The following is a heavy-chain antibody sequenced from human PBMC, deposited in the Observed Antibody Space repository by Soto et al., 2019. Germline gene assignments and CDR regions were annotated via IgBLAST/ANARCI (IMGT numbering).Heavy chain of an antibody. CDR3: ASQSTRWTRDAFDI. J-gene: IGHJ3*02. D-gene: IGHD2-2*01. CDR1: GDSVSSNSAA. V-gene: IGHV6-1*01. Sequence: SQTLSLTCASSGDSVSSNSAAWNWIRQSPSRGLEWLGRTYYRSKWYNDYAVSVKSRITINPDTSKNQFSLQLNSVTPEDTAVYYCASQSTRWTRDAFDIWGQGTMVTVSS. CDR2: TYYRSKWYN.